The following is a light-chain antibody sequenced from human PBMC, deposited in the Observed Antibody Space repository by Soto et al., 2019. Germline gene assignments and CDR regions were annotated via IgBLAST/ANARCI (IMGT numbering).Light chain of an antibody. J-gene: IGKJ1*01. CDR3: QQYNNWPPWT. Sequence: EIVMTQSPATLSLSPGERATLSCRASQSVSSNLAWYQQKPGQAPRLLIYGASTRATGIPARFSGSGSGTEFTLTISSLRSEDFAVYYCQQYNNWPPWTFGQGTKVEIK. V-gene: IGKV3-15*01. CDR2: GAS. CDR1: QSVSSN.